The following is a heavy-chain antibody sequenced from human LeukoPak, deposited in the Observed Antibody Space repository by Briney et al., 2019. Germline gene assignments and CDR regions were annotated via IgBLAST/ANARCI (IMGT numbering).Heavy chain of an antibody. V-gene: IGHV4-34*01. Sequence: SETLSLTCAVYGGSFSGYYWSWIRQPPGKGLEWIGEINHSGSTSYNPSLKSRVTISVGTSKNQFSLKLSSVTAADTAVYYCARGHGSSWYYYYYGMDVWGQGTTVTVSS. D-gene: IGHD6-13*01. CDR3: ARGHGSSWYYYYYGMDV. CDR1: GGSFSGYY. CDR2: INHSGST. J-gene: IGHJ6*02.